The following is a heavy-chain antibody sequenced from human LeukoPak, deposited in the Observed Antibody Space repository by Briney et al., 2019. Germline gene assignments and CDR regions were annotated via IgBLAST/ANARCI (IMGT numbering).Heavy chain of an antibody. CDR2: IYYSGST. CDR1: GGSFSDYY. J-gene: IGHJ5*02. Sequence: SETLSLTCAVYGGSFSDYYWSWIRQPPGKGLEWIGYIYYSGSTNYNPSLKSRVTISVDTSKNQFSLKLSSVTAADTAVYYRAGGTMVRGVRSNWFDPWGRGTLVTVSS. V-gene: IGHV4-59*01. D-gene: IGHD3-10*01. CDR3: AGGTMVRGVRSNWFDP.